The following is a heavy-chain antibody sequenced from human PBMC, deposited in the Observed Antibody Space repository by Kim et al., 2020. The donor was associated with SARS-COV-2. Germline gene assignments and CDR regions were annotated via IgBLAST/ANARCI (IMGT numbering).Heavy chain of an antibody. Sequence: RYGPPFQGQVTISADKSISTAYLQWSSLKASDTAMYFCARQGDYPNYDDYWGQGTLVTVSS. V-gene: IGHV5-51*01. D-gene: IGHD4-4*01. CDR3: ARQGDYPNYDDY. J-gene: IGHJ4*02.